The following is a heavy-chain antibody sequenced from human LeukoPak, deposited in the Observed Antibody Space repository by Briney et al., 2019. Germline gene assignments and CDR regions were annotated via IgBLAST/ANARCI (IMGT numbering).Heavy chain of an antibody. CDR2: IIPIFGTA. J-gene: IGHJ4*02. Sequence: ASVKVSCKASGGTFISYAISWVRQAPGQGLEWMGGIIPIFGTANYAQKFQGRVTITADESTSTAYMELSSLRAEDTAVYYCAREKYCGGDCLYFDYWGQGTLVTVSS. V-gene: IGHV1-69*13. D-gene: IGHD2-21*02. CDR3: AREKYCGGDCLYFDY. CDR1: GGTFISYA.